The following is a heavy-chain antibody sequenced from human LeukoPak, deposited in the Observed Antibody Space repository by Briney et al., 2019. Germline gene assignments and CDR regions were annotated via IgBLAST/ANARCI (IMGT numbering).Heavy chain of an antibody. CDR3: ARDRGFGESYYFDY. CDR1: GFSFSSYW. Sequence: GGSLRLSCAASGFSFSSYWMSWVRQAPGKGLEWVANIKQDGSQKYYVDSVKGRFTISRDNAKNSLYLQMNSLRAEDTALYYCARDRGFGESYYFDYWGQGTLVTVSS. CDR2: IKQDGSQK. V-gene: IGHV3-7*05. J-gene: IGHJ4*02. D-gene: IGHD3-10*01.